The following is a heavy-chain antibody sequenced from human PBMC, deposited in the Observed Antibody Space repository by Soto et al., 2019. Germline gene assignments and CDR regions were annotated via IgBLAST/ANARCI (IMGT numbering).Heavy chain of an antibody. CDR1: GFTFISYA. CDR3: TTLPGVVVVVDY. D-gene: IGHD3-22*01. CDR2: ISGSGGST. J-gene: IGHJ4*02. V-gene: IGHV3-23*01. Sequence: RWGSLRLSCAASGFTFISYAMIFFRHSPFKWLEWVSAISGSGGSTYYADSVKGRFTISRDNSKNTLYLQMNSLRAEDTAVYYCTTLPGVVVVVDYWGKGTLVTVS.